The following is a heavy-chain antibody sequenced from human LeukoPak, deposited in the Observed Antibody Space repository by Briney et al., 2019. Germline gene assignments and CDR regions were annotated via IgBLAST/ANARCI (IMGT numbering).Heavy chain of an antibody. D-gene: IGHD4-17*01. CDR1: GFTFSSYD. J-gene: IGHJ6*03. Sequence: GGSLRLSCAASGFTFSSYDMHWVRQATGKGLEWVSAIGTAGDTYYPGSVKGRFTISRESAKNSLYLQMNSLRAGDTAVYYCARDEATVTTVPYYYYMDVWGKGTTVTVSS. V-gene: IGHV3-13*01. CDR2: IGTAGDT. CDR3: ARDEATVTTVPYYYYMDV.